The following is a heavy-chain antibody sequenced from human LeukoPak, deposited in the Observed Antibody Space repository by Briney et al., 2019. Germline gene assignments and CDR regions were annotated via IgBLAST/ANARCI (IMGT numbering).Heavy chain of an antibody. CDR3: AREQQQLVSRFAFDI. CDR2: IYHSGST. CDR1: GGSISSSNW. D-gene: IGHD6-13*01. V-gene: IGHV4-4*02. J-gene: IGHJ3*02. Sequence: SETLSLTCAVSGGSISSSNWWSWVRQPPGKGLEWIGEIYHSGSTNYNPSLKSRVTISVDKSKNQFSLKLSSVTAADTAVYYCAREQQQLVSRFAFDIWGQGTMVTVSS.